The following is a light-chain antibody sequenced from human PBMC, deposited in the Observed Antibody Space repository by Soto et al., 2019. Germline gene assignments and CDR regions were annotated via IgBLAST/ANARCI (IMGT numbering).Light chain of an antibody. V-gene: IGKV3-11*01. CDR3: QQRSNWPSGT. CDR2: DAS. J-gene: IGKJ1*01. CDR1: QSVSSY. Sequence: EVVLTQSPATLSVSPGDRATLSCRASQSVSSYLAWYQQKPGQAPRLLTYDASNRATGIPARFSGSGSGTDFTLTISSLEPEDFAVYYCQQRSNWPSGTFGQGTKVDIK.